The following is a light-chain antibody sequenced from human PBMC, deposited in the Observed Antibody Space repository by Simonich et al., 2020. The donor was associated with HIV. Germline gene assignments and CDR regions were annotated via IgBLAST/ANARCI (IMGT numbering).Light chain of an antibody. CDR2: WAA. CDR3: QQYYSTPRT. CDR1: QSVLYNSNNTNY. Sequence: DIVMTQSPDSLAVSLGEMATINFTSRQSVLYNSNNTNYLVWYHQKPGQPPKLLSYWAATRESGGPDRFSGSGSGTDFTLTISSLQAEDVAVYYCQQYYSTPRTFGQGTKVEIK. V-gene: IGKV4-1*01. J-gene: IGKJ1*01.